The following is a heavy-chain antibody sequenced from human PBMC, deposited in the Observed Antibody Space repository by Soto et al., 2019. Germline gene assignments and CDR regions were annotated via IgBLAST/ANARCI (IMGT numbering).Heavy chain of an antibody. V-gene: IGHV3-23*01. CDR1: GFTFSSYA. CDR2: ISGSGGST. J-gene: IGHJ4*02. CDR3: SFYCSGGSCPDY. Sequence: GGSLRLSCAASGFTFSSYAMSWVRQAPGKGLEWVSAISGSGGSTYYADSVKGRFTISRDNSKNTLYLQMNSLRAEDTAVYYCSFYCSGGSCPDYWGQGTLVTVSS. D-gene: IGHD2-15*01.